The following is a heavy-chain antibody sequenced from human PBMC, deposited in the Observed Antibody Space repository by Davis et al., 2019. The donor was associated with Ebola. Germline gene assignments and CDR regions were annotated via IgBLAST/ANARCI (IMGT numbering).Heavy chain of an antibody. V-gene: IGHV3-7*01. Sequence: GESLKISCAASGYSFSSFGIHWVRQAPGKGPEWVANIKQDGSESHYVDSVKGRFTISRDNAKNSLYLQMNSLRAEDTAMYYCARHPHFDYWGQGTLVTVSS. CDR1: GYSFSSFG. J-gene: IGHJ4*02. CDR3: ARHPHFDY. CDR2: IKQDGSES.